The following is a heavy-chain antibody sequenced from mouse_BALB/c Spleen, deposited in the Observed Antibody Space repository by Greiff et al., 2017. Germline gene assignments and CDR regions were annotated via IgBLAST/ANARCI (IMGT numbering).Heavy chain of an antibody. V-gene: IGHV3-2*02. CDR1: GYSITSDYA. CDR2: ISYSGST. D-gene: IGHD2-4*01. CDR3: AKRAMITKYAMDD. Sequence: EVMLVESGPGLVKPSQSLSLTCTVTGYSITSDYAWNWIRQFPGNKLEWMGYISYSGSTSYNPSLKSRISITRDTSKNQFFLQLNSVTTEDTATYYCAKRAMITKYAMDDWGQGTSVTVSS. J-gene: IGHJ4*01.